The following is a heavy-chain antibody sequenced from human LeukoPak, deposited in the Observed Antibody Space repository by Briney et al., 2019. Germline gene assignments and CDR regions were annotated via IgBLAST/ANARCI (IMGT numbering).Heavy chain of an antibody. J-gene: IGHJ4*02. CDR3: AANYADFWSGYVSPAFDY. CDR2: IIPILGIA. D-gene: IGHD3-3*01. Sequence: SVKVSCKASGGTFSSYTISWVRQAPGQGLEWMGRIIPILGIANYAQKFQGRVTITADKSTGTAYMELSSLRSEDTAVYYCAANYADFWSGYVSPAFDYWGQGTLVTVSS. V-gene: IGHV1-69*02. CDR1: GGTFSSYT.